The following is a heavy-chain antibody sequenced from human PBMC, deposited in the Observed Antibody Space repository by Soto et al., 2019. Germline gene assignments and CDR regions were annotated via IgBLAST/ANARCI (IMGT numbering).Heavy chain of an antibody. CDR1: GFTFDDYA. J-gene: IGHJ6*03. D-gene: IGHD4-17*01. CDR2: ISWNSGSI. CDR3: AKDGSSYGDYGSYYYYMDV. V-gene: IGHV3-9*01. Sequence: EVQLVESGGGLVQPGRSLRLSCAASGFTFDDYAMHWVRQAPGKGLEWVSGISWNSGSIGYADSVKGRFTISRDNAKNSLYLQMNSLRADDTALYYCAKDGSSYGDYGSYYYYMDVWGKGTTVTVSS.